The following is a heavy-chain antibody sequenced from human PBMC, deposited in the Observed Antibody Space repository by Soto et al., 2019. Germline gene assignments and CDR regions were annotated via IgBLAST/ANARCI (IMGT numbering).Heavy chain of an antibody. Sequence: PSETLSLTCTASGGSISSYYWSWIRQPPGKGLEWIGYIYYSGSTNYNPSLKSRVTISVDTSKNQFSLKLSSVTAADTAVYYCARDYGYCSGRSCYTGEQYYYYGMDVWGQGTTVTVS. CDR2: IYYSGST. J-gene: IGHJ6*02. D-gene: IGHD2-15*01. V-gene: IGHV4-59*01. CDR3: ARDYGYCSGRSCYTGEQYYYYGMDV. CDR1: GGSISSYY.